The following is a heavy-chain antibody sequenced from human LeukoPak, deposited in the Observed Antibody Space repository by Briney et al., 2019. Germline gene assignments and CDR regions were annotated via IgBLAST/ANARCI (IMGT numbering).Heavy chain of an antibody. J-gene: IGHJ4*02. CDR2: INHSGST. D-gene: IGHD6-13*01. V-gene: IGHV4-34*01. Sequence: PSETLSLTCAVYVGSYSGYYWSWIRQPPGKGLEWIGEINHSGSTNYNPSLKSRVTISVDTSKNQFSLKLSSVTAADTAVYYCAYIDSSSWHLMPLGGEGTLVTVSS. CDR1: VGSYSGYY. CDR3: AYIDSSSWHLMPL.